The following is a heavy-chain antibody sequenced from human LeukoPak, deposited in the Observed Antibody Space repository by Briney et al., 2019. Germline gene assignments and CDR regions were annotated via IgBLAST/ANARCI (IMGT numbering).Heavy chain of an antibody. Sequence: GGSLRLSCAASGFTFSSSSISWVRQAPGKGREWVSAITDAVGSTHYADSVKGRFTISSDNSKNTVYLQMNSLRPEDMAVYYCAKEIFSGLLYIDYWGQGTLVTVSS. CDR2: ITDAVGST. D-gene: IGHD5-12*01. CDR1: GFTFSSSS. CDR3: AKEIFSGLLYIDY. J-gene: IGHJ4*02. V-gene: IGHV3-23*01.